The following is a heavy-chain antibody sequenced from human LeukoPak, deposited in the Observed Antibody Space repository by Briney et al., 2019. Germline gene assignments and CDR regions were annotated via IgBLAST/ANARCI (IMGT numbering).Heavy chain of an antibody. D-gene: IGHD6-13*01. J-gene: IGHJ3*02. CDR1: GFTFSDYY. V-gene: IGHV3-11*01. CDR2: ISSSGSTI. CDR3: ASQYSSSCFDI. Sequence: KSGGSLRLSCAASGFTFSDYYMSCSRQAPGKGLEWVSYISSSGSTIYYADSVKGRFTISRDNAKNSLYLQMNSLRAEDTAVYYCASQYSSSCFDIRGQGTMVTVSS.